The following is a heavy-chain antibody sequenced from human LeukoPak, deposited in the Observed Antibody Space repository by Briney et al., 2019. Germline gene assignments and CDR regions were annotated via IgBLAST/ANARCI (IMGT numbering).Heavy chain of an antibody. J-gene: IGHJ4*02. CDR2: ISDSGGRT. V-gene: IGHV3-23*01. D-gene: IGHD3-16*01. CDR3: ANRGVVLRVILVGFHKEAYYFDS. Sequence: GSLRLSCAVSGITLSNYGMSWVRQAPGKGLEWVAGISDSGGRTNYADSVKGRFTISRDNPKNTLYLQMNSLRAEDTAVYFCANRGVVLRVILVGFHKEAYYFDSWGQGALVTVSS. CDR1: GITLSNYG.